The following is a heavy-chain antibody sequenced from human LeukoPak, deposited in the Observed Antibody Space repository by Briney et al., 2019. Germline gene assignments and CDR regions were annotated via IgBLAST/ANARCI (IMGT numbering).Heavy chain of an antibody. J-gene: IGHJ4*02. CDR3: SRAYSTGWLGINDY. V-gene: IGHV3-74*01. CDR1: GFTFSGFW. CDR2: ISSDGSST. Sequence: PGGCLRLSCAASGFTFSGFWMHWVRQAPGKGLVWVSRISSDGSSTSYADSVKGRSTISRDNAKNTLYLQMNSLKTEDTAVYFCSRAYSTGWLGINDYWGQGTLVTVSS. D-gene: IGHD6-19*01.